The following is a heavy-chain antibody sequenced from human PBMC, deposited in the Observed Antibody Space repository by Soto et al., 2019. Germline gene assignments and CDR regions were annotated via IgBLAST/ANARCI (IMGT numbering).Heavy chain of an antibody. CDR3: ARDSTNAFF. V-gene: IGHV3-23*01. CDR2: MTGTGGST. CDR1: GFTFSSYA. Sequence: PGGSLRLSCAASGFTFSSYAMSWVRQVPGKGLEWVSTMTGTGGSTYYADSVKGRFTISRDNSKNTLYLQMSSLKAEDTAVYYCARDSTNAFFWGQGTLVTVSS. D-gene: IGHD1-1*01. J-gene: IGHJ4*02.